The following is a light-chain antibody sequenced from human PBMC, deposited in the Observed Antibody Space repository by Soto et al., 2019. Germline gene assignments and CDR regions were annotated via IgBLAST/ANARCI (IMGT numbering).Light chain of an antibody. CDR2: GAS. CDR1: QSVSSN. J-gene: IGKJ5*01. V-gene: IGKV3-15*01. CDR3: QQYNNWLIT. Sequence: EIVMTQSPATLSVSPGERATLSCRASQSVSSNLAWYQQKPGQAPRLLIYGASTRATGIPARFSGSGSGTEFTLTISSLQSEDFPVYYCQQYNNWLITFGQGTRLEIK.